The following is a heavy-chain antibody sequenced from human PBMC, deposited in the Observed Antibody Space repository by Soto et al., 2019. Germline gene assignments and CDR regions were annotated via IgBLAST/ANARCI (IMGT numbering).Heavy chain of an antibody. CDR3: ALRGDDILTGYYYFDY. Sequence: QVQLVQSGAEVKKPGSSVKVSCKASGGTFSSYAISWVRQAPGQGLEWMGGIIPIFGTANYAQKFQGRVTITADESTSTAYMELSSLRSEDTAVYYCALRGDDILTGYYYFDYWGQGTLVTVSS. CDR2: IIPIFGTA. CDR1: GGTFSSYA. D-gene: IGHD3-9*01. V-gene: IGHV1-69*12. J-gene: IGHJ4*02.